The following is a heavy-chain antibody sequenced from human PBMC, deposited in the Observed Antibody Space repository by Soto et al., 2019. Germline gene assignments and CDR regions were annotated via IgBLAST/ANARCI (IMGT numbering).Heavy chain of an antibody. D-gene: IGHD3-22*01. V-gene: IGHV1-8*01. CDR1: GYTLTSYD. CDR2: LNPNSGNT. Sequence: GASVKVSCKASGYTLTSYDINWVRQATGQGLAWMGWLNPNSGNTGYAQKFQGRVTMTRNTSISTAYMELSSLRSEDTAVYYCASALGDSRGYRLDYWGQGTLVTVSS. J-gene: IGHJ4*02. CDR3: ASALGDSRGYRLDY.